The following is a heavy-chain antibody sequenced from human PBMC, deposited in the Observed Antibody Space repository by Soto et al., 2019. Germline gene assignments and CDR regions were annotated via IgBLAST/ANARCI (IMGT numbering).Heavy chain of an antibody. CDR3: ARENLRFLEWLSQAPYYYGMDV. V-gene: IGHV4-4*07. J-gene: IGHJ6*02. CDR2: IYTSGST. CDR1: GGSISSYY. Sequence: SETLSLTCTVSGGSISSYYWSWIRQPAGKGLEWIGRIYTSGSTNYNPSLKSRVTMSVDTSKNQFSLKLSSVTAADTAVYYCARENLRFLEWLSQAPYYYGMDVWGQGTTVTVSS. D-gene: IGHD3-3*01.